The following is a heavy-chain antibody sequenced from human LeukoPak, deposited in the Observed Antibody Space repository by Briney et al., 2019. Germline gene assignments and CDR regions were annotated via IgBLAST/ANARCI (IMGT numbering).Heavy chain of an antibody. CDR2: ISYDGSNK. CDR1: GFTFSSYA. Sequence: GGSLRLSCAASGFTFSSYAMHWVHQAPGKGLEWVAVISYDGSNKYYADSVKGRFTISRDNSKNTLYLQMNSLRAEDTAVYYCARDIYDILTGYYIDYWGQGTLVTVSS. CDR3: ARDIYDILTGYYIDY. D-gene: IGHD3-9*01. J-gene: IGHJ4*02. V-gene: IGHV3-30*04.